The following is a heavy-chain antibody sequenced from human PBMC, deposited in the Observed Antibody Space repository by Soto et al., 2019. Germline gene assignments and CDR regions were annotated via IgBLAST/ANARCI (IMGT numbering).Heavy chain of an antibody. CDR2: IYPGNSDT. D-gene: IGHD3-10*01. Sequence: VESVTVSCQVSGYRFTNYWIAWVLQMPGKGLECVGLIYPGNSDTRYSPSFLGQVTISADKSISHVYLQWSSLKASDTSMYYCARTRLRQYYYGMDVWGQGTTVTVSS. V-gene: IGHV5-51*01. J-gene: IGHJ6*01. CDR1: GYRFTNYW. CDR3: ARTRLRQYYYGMDV.